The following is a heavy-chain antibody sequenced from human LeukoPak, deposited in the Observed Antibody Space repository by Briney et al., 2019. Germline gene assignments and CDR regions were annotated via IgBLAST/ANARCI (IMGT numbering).Heavy chain of an antibody. J-gene: IGHJ3*02. CDR2: ISSGGGRA. CDR1: GITLISYD. D-gene: IGHD5-24*01. V-gene: IGHV3-23*01. CDR3: AKDIDRDGYNYIAFDI. Sequence: GGSLRLSCAASGITLISYDMSWVRQAPGKGLEWVSGISSGGGRAYYADSVKGRFTISRDNSKNMVYVQMNSLRAEDTAVYYCAKDIDRDGYNYIAFDIWGQGTMVTVSS.